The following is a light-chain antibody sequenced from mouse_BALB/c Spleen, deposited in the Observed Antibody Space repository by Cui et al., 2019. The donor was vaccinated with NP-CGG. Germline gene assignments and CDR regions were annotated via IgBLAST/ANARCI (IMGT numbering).Light chain of an antibody. Sequence: QAFVTEESALTTSTCVTVILICRSSTGAVTTSNYANWVQEKPDHLFTGLIGGTNNRAPGVPGRFSGSLIGDRAALTSTGAQTEDDAIYFCALWYSTHWVFGGGTKLTVL. CDR3: ALWYSTHWV. CDR1: TGAVTTSNY. CDR2: GTN. J-gene: IGLJ1*01. V-gene: IGLV2*01.